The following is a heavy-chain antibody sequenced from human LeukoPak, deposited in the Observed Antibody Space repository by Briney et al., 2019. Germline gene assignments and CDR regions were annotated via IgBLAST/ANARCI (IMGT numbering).Heavy chain of an antibody. CDR2: IYYSGST. J-gene: IGHJ6*02. D-gene: IGHD3-10*01. CDR3: ARLDGSGSYYYGMDV. Sequence: SETLSLTCTVSGGSISSSSYYLGWIRQPPGKGLEWIGSIYYSGSTYYNPSLKSRVTISVDTSKNQFSLKLSSVTAADTAVYYCARLDGSGSYYYGMDVWGQGTTVTVSS. V-gene: IGHV4-39*01. CDR1: GGSISSSSYY.